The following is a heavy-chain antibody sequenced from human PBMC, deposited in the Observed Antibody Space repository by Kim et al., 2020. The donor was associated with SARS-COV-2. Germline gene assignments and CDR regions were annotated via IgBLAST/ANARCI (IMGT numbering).Heavy chain of an antibody. CDR2: IRSKAYGGTT. V-gene: IGHV3-49*04. CDR1: GFTFGDYA. Sequence: GGSLRLSCTASGFTFGDYAMSWVRQAPGKGLEWVGFIRSKAYGGTTEYAASVKGRFTISRDDSKSIAYLQMNSLKTEDTAVYYCTRDPLQAAAGLLLPRYCCYGMDVWGQGTADSVSS. D-gene: IGHD6-13*01. CDR3: TRDPLQAAAGLLLPRYCCYGMDV. J-gene: IGHJ6*02.